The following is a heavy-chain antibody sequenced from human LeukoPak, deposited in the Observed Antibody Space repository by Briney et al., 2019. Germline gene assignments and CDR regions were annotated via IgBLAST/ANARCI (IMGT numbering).Heavy chain of an antibody. CDR3: ARSGAAAGNNWFDP. CDR1: GGSFSGYY. CDR2: INHSGST. Sequence: PSETLSLTCAVYGGSFSGYYWSWIRQPPGKGLEWIGEINHSGSTNYNPSLKSRATISVDTSKNQFSLKLSSVTAADTAVYYCARSGAAAGNNWFDPWGQGTLVTVSS. V-gene: IGHV4-34*01. D-gene: IGHD6-13*01. J-gene: IGHJ5*02.